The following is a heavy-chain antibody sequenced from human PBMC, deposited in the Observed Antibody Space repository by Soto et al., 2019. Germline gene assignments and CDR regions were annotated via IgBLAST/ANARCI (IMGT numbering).Heavy chain of an antibody. D-gene: IGHD3-10*01. CDR2: ISGSGGST. Sequence: EVQLLESGGGLVQPGGSLRLSCAASGFTFTSYAMSWVRQAPGKGLEWVSAISGSGGSTYYADSVKGRFTIARDNSKNRLYLQMNSLRAEDTAVYYCAAPGLRWFGESRPDIWGQGTMVTVSS. CDR3: AAPGLRWFGESRPDI. V-gene: IGHV3-23*01. CDR1: GFTFTSYA. J-gene: IGHJ3*02.